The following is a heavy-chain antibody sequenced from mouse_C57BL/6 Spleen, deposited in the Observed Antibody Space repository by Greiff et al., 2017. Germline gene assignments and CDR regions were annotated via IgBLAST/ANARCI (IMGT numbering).Heavy chain of an antibody. Sequence: QVQLQQPGAELVRPGSSVKLSCKASGYTFTSYWMHWVKQRPIQGLEWIGNIDPSDSETHYNQKFKDKATLTVDKSSSTAYMQLSSLTSEDSAVYYCARYDDGGYYFDYWGQGTTLTVSS. CDR1: GYTFTSYW. J-gene: IGHJ2*01. V-gene: IGHV1-52*01. D-gene: IGHD2-12*01. CDR2: IDPSDSET. CDR3: ARYDDGGYYFDY.